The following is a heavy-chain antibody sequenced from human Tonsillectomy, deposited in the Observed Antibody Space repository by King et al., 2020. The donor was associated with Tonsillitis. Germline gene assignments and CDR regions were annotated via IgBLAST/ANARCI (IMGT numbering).Heavy chain of an antibody. Sequence: VQLVESGGGWVQPGGSLRLSCVASGFTFNNFWMSWVRQAPGKGLEWVANIKEDGSKKYYVDSVKGRFTSSRDNVRNSLDLQMNSLRVEDTAVYYCARDGKDGDLHWGQGTLVTVSS. V-gene: IGHV3-7*01. CDR2: IKEDGSKK. CDR1: GFTFNNFW. CDR3: ARDGKDGDLH. D-gene: IGHD3-10*01. J-gene: IGHJ4*02.